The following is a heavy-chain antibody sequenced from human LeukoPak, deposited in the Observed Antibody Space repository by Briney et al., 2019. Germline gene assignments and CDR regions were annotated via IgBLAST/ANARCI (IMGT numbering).Heavy chain of an antibody. CDR2: IKVDGSEK. V-gene: IGHV3-7*01. Sequence: GGSLRLSCAASGFSFINYWMSWVRQAPGKGLEWVANIKVDGSEKYYVDSVKGRFTISRDNAKNSLYLQMNSLWADDTAVYYCARDIGTWFDPWGQGTLVTVSS. CDR1: GFSFINYW. D-gene: IGHD3/OR15-3a*01. J-gene: IGHJ5*02. CDR3: ARDIGTWFDP.